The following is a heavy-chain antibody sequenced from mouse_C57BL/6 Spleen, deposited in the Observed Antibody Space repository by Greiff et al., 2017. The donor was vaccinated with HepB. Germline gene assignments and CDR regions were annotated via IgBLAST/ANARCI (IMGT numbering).Heavy chain of an antibody. V-gene: IGHV5-4*01. Sequence: EVMLVESGGGLVKPGGSLKLSCAASGFTFSSYAMSWVRQTPAKRLEWVATISDGGSYTYYPDNVKGRFTISRDNAKNNLYLQMSHLKSEDTAMYDWARDRAVTACAYWGQGTLVTVSA. CDR2: ISDGGSYT. J-gene: IGHJ3*01. D-gene: IGHD2-5*01. CDR1: GFTFSSYA. CDR3: ARDRAVTACAY.